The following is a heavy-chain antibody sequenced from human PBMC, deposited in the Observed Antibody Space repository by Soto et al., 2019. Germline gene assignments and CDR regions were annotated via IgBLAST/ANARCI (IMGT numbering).Heavy chain of an antibody. D-gene: IGHD3-22*01. Sequence: GSLGLSCAASGFTFSSYWMSWVRQAPGKGLEWVANIKQDGSEKYYVDSVKGRFTISRDNAKNSLYLQMNSPRAEDTAVYYCAREDSSGYYYAYEYYYYGMDVWGQGTTVTVSS. J-gene: IGHJ6*02. CDR3: AREDSSGYYYAYEYYYYGMDV. CDR1: GFTFSSYW. V-gene: IGHV3-7*01. CDR2: IKQDGSEK.